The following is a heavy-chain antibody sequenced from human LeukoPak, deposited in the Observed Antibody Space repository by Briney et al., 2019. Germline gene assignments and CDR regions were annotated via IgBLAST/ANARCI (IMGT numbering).Heavy chain of an antibody. J-gene: IGHJ6*02. CDR1: GFTFSSYA. V-gene: IGHV3-23*01. CDR3: AKGITGTTDYYYGMDV. D-gene: IGHD1-7*01. Sequence: GGSLRLSCAASGFTFSSYAMSWVRQAPGKGLEWVLAISGSGGSTYYADSVKGRFTISRDNSKNTLYLQMNSLRAEDTAVYYCAKGITGTTDYYYGMDVWGQGTTVTVSS. CDR2: ISGSGGST.